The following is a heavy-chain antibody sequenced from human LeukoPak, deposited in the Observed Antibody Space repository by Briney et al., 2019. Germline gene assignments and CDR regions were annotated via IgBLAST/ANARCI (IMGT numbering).Heavy chain of an antibody. CDR3: ATGYSSGQLDY. V-gene: IGHV3-13*04. Sequence: GGSLRLSWAASGFTFSSYDMHWVRQATGKGLEWVSAIRTACDTYYRGSVKGRFTISRENSKNSLYLQMNSLRAGDTAVYYCATGYSSGQLDYWGQGTLVTVSS. J-gene: IGHJ4*02. D-gene: IGHD6-19*01. CDR1: GFTFSSYD. CDR2: IRTACDT.